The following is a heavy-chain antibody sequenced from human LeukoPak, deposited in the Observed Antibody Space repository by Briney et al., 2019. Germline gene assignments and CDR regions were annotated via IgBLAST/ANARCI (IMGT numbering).Heavy chain of an antibody. J-gene: IGHJ3*02. CDR3: TKEVKVIPTTISAFDI. V-gene: IGHV3-15*01. Sequence: PRGSLRLSCAASGFTFNNAWMTWVRQAPGKGLEWVGRIKDKTNGGTTDYAAPVTGRFTISRDDSKATLYLQMNSLKTEDTAVYYCTKEVKVIPTTISAFDIWGQGTMVTVSS. D-gene: IGHD2-2*01. CDR2: IKDKTNGGTT. CDR1: GFTFNNAW.